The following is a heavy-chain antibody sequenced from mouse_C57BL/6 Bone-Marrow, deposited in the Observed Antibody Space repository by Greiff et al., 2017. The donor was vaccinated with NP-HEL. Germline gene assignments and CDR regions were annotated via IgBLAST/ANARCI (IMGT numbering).Heavy chain of an antibody. CDR3: AEEGYGSSWAY. Sequence: QVQLQQPGAELVRPGTSVKLSCKASGYTFTSYWMHWVKQRPGQGLEWIGVIDPSDSYTNYNQKFKGKATLTVDTSSSTAYMQLSSLTSEDSAVYYCAEEGYGSSWAYWGQGTLVTVSA. D-gene: IGHD1-1*01. J-gene: IGHJ3*01. CDR2: IDPSDSYT. CDR1: GYTFTSYW. V-gene: IGHV1-59*01.